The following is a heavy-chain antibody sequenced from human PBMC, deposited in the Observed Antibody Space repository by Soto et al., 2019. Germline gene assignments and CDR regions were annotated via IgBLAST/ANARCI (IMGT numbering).Heavy chain of an antibody. CDR3: ARSHGWSALHS. D-gene: IGHD6-19*01. V-gene: IGHV4-4*02. Sequence: QVQLQESGPGLVKPSGTLSLTCAVSGASISTNNWWSWVRQPPGKGLEGFGEIYQCGSTSYTPSLKSRVTISVDKSKKQFSLKLSSVTAADTAVYYCARSHGWSALHSWGQGTLVTVSS. CDR2: IYQCGST. J-gene: IGHJ4*02. CDR1: GASISTNNW.